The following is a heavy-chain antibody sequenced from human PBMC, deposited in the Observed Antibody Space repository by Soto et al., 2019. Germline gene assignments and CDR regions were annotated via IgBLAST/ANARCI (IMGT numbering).Heavy chain of an antibody. V-gene: IGHV1-69*06. CDR3: ARAHYYDSSGPTSEYFQH. Sequence: VASVKVSCKASGGTFSSYAISWVRQAPGQGLEWMGGIIPIFGTANYAQKFQGRVTITADKSTSTAYMELSSLRSEDTAVYYCARAHYYDSSGPTSEYFQHWGQGTLVTVSS. D-gene: IGHD3-22*01. J-gene: IGHJ1*01. CDR2: IIPIFGTA. CDR1: GGTFSSYA.